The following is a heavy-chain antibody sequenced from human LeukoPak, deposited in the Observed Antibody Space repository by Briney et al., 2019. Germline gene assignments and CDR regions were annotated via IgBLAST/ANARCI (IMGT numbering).Heavy chain of an antibody. CDR1: GGSISSYY. D-gene: IGHD6-19*01. J-gene: IGHJ6*03. V-gene: IGHV4-4*07. CDR2: IYTSGST. Sequence: SETLSLTCTVSGGSISSYYRSWIRQPAGKGLEWIGRIYTSGSTNYNPSLKSRVTMSVDTSKNQFSLKLSSVTAADTAVYYCALCSGWYRGYYYMDVWGKGTTVTVSS. CDR3: ALCSGWYRGYYYMDV.